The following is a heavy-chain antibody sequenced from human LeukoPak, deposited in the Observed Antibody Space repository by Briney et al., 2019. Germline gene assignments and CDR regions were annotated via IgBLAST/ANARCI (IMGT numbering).Heavy chain of an antibody. CDR2: ISSSGSTI. CDR3: ARRPYYYGSGSYYRGAFDI. J-gene: IGHJ3*02. CDR1: GFTFSSYE. Sequence: GGSLRLSCAASGFTFSSYEMNWVRQAPGKGLEWVSYISSSGSTIYYADSVKGRFTISRDNAKNSLYLQMNSLRAEDTAAYYCARRPYYYGSGSYYRGAFDIWGQGTMVTVSS. V-gene: IGHV3-48*03. D-gene: IGHD3-10*01.